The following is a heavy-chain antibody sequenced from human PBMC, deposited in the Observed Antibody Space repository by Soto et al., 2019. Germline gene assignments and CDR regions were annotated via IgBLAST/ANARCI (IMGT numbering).Heavy chain of an antibody. V-gene: IGHV1-18*01. Sequence: QVQLVQSGGEMRKPGASVKVSCKASGYTFTNFGISWVRQAPGQGFEWVGWISGYNGDTNYAPKFRGRVIMTKDTSTHTAYMELTTLTSDDTAVYYCARDYDIWGEDWFDPWGQGTLVTVSS. D-gene: IGHD3-9*01. CDR2: ISGYNGDT. CDR1: GYTFTNFG. CDR3: ARDYDIWGEDWFDP. J-gene: IGHJ5*02.